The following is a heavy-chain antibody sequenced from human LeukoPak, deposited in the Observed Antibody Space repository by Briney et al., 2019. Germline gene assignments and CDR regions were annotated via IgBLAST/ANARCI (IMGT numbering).Heavy chain of an antibody. CDR3: ARRDFHDY. CDR2: INPNSGGT. D-gene: IGHD5-24*01. J-gene: IGHJ4*02. V-gene: IGHV1-2*06. CDR1: GYTFSDYY. Sequence: ASVTVSCKASGYTFSDYYMHWVRQAPGQGLEWVGRINPNSGGTNYALKFQDRVTMTRDTSISTAYMELSRLRSDDTAVYYCARRDFHDYWGQGTLVIVSS.